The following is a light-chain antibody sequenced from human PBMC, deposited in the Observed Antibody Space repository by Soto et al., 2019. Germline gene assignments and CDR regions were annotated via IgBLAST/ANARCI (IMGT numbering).Light chain of an antibody. J-gene: IGLJ1*01. Sequence: QSVLTQPPSVSAAPGQTVTISCSGGSSKIGNNYVSWYQQLPGAAPKLLIYDDNKRPSGIPDRFSGSKSATSATLGITGLQAGDEADYYCGTWDSSLSAHVFGAGTKLTVL. CDR2: DDN. CDR3: GTWDSSLSAHV. V-gene: IGLV1-51*01. CDR1: SSKIGNNY.